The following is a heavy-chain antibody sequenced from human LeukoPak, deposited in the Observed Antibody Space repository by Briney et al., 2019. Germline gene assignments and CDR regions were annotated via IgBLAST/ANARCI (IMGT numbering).Heavy chain of an antibody. J-gene: IGHJ1*01. V-gene: IGHV1-24*01. D-gene: IGHD3-9*01. CDR1: GYTLTELS. CDR3: ATILLRSFDWAEFHH. CDR2: FDPEDGET. Sequence: ASVKVSCKVSGYTLTELSMHWVRQAPGKGLEWMGGFDPEDGETIYAQKFQGRVTMTEDTSTDTTYVELSSLRSEDTAVYYCATILLRSFDWAEFHHWGQGTLVTVSS.